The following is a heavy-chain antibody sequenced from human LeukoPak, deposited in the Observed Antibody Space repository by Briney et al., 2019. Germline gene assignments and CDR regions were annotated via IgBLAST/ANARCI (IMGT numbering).Heavy chain of an antibody. CDR1: GGTFSSYA. J-gene: IGHJ4*02. CDR2: IIPILGIA. V-gene: IGHV1-69*04. Sequence: SVKVSCKASGGTFSSYAISWVRQAPGQGLEWMGRIIPILGIANYAQKFQGRVTITADKSTSTAYMELSSLRSEDTAVYYCANLVVITRYYFDYWGQGTLVTVSS. CDR3: ANLVVITRYYFDY. D-gene: IGHD3-22*01.